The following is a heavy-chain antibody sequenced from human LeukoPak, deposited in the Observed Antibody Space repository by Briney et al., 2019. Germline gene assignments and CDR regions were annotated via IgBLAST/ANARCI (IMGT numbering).Heavy chain of an antibody. CDR2: IIHSGST. J-gene: IGHJ4*02. CDR3: KTAYDILTAIDY. D-gene: IGHD3-9*01. Sequence: SQTLSLTCAVYGGSFSGYYWSWILQPPGKGLKWIGEIIHSGSTNYNPSLKSRVTISVDTSKHQFSMKLSSVNAADIFFFKQKTAYDILTAIDYWGQGTLVTVSS. V-gene: IGHV4-34*12. CDR1: GGSFSGYY.